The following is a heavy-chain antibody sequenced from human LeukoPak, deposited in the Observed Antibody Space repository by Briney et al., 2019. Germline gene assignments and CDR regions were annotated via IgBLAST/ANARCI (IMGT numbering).Heavy chain of an antibody. D-gene: IGHD5-18*01. Sequence: PGGSLRLSCAASGFTFDDYAMHWVRQVPGKGLEWVSGISWNSGSIGYADSVKGRFTISRANAKNSLYLQMNSLRAEDMAVYYCAKAEGYSYGSSYFDCWGQGTLVTVSS. CDR1: GFTFDDYA. CDR2: ISWNSGSI. V-gene: IGHV3-9*03. CDR3: AKAEGYSYGSSYFDC. J-gene: IGHJ4*02.